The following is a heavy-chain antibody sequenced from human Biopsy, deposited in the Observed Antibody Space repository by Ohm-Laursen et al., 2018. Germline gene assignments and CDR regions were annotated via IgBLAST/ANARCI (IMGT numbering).Heavy chain of an antibody. Sequence: SETLSLTCAVYGGSFSGYYWSWIRQPPGKGLEWIGEINHSGSTNYNPSLKSRVTISVDTSKNQFSLKLSSVTAAGTAVYYCARGRLRAVARFDYWGQGTLVTVSS. CDR1: GGSFSGYY. J-gene: IGHJ4*02. CDR2: INHSGST. CDR3: ARGRLRAVARFDY. V-gene: IGHV4-34*01. D-gene: IGHD6-19*01.